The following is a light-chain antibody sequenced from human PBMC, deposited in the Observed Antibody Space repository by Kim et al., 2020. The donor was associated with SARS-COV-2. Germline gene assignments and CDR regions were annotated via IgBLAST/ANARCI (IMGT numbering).Light chain of an antibody. Sequence: PASVGDRVTITCRASQDISSFFAWFQQKPGEAPKSLIYAASNLQSGVPSRFSGSGSGTDFTLTISSLQPEDFATYYCQQYKSYPTFGLGTRLEIK. CDR3: QQYKSYPT. V-gene: IGKV1-16*01. CDR2: AAS. CDR1: QDISSF. J-gene: IGKJ5*01.